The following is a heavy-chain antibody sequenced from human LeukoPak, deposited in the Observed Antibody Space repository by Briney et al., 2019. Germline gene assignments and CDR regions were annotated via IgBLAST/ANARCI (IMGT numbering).Heavy chain of an antibody. CDR3: ARVPAPGDYGDLFDY. CDR2: IISNGVTT. D-gene: IGHD4/OR15-4a*01. CDR1: GFTFSSHA. Sequence: GGSLRLSCSAAGFTFSSHAMHWVRQAPGKGLEFVSAIISNGVTTYYANSVKGRFTISRDNSKNTLYLQMGGLRAGDMAVYYCARVPAPGDYGDLFDYWGQGTLVTVSS. V-gene: IGHV3-64*01. J-gene: IGHJ4*02.